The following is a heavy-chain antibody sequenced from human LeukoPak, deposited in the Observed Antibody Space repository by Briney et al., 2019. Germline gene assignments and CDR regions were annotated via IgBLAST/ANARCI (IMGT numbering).Heavy chain of an antibody. CDR2: INHSGST. D-gene: IGHD3-10*01. V-gene: IGHV4-34*01. CDR1: GGSISGYY. J-gene: IGHJ5*02. CDR3: ARRWRHYYGSGSYYSGRSVWFDP. Sequence: SETLSLTCTVSGGSISGYYWSWIRQPPGKGLEWIGEINHSGSTNYNPSLKSRVTISVDTSKNQFSLKLSSVTAADTAVYYCARRWRHYYGSGSYYSGRSVWFDPWGQGTLVTVSS.